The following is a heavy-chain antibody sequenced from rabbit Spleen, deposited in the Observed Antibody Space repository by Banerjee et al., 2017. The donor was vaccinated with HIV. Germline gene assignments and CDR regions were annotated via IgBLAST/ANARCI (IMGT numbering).Heavy chain of an antibody. Sequence: QSLEESGGDLVKPGASLTLTCKASGIDFSGNSYMCWVRQAPGKGLEWIACIDTGSSGFTYFASWAKGRFTISKTSSTTVTLQMTSLTAADTATYFCARFYAGYGDFGHAAMWGQGTLVTVS. CDR2: IDTGSSGFT. J-gene: IGHJ3*01. CDR3: ARFYAGYGDFGHAAM. V-gene: IGHV1S40*01. D-gene: IGHD7-1*01. CDR1: GIDFSGNSY.